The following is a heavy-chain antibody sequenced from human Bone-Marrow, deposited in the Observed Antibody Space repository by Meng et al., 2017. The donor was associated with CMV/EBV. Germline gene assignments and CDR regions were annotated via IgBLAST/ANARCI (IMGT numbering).Heavy chain of an antibody. CDR3: ARDQDHYNDSSGYYDD. CDR1: GFTFSSYS. V-gene: IGHV3-48*04. D-gene: IGHD3-22*01. Sequence: GESLKISCAASGFTFSSYSMNWVRQAPGKGLEWGSYISSSSSTIYYAESVKGRFTISRDNAKNSLYLQMNSLRTEDTAVYYCARDQDHYNDSSGYYDDWGQGTLVTVSS. CDR2: ISSSSSTI. J-gene: IGHJ4*02.